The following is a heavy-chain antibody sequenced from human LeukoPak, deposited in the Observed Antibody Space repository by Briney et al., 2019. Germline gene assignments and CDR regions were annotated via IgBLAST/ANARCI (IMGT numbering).Heavy chain of an antibody. CDR2: IYHNGNS. V-gene: IGHV4-59*01. CDR3: ARDGGLQSHFDY. D-gene: IGHD5-24*01. CDR1: GDSFNGYY. Sequence: PSETLSLTCSVFGDSFNGYYWNWVRQPPGKGLQWIGYIYHNGNSNYNPSLKGRLTISVDTAKNQFSLRLTSVTAADPAVYYCARDGGLQSHFDYWGQGALVTVSS. J-gene: IGHJ4*02.